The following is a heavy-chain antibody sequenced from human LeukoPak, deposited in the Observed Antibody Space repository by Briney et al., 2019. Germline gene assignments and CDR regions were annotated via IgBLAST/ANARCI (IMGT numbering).Heavy chain of an antibody. CDR3: ARPITGTSVDYYGMDV. D-gene: IGHD1-7*01. CDR2: IIPILGIA. Sequence: SVKVSCKASGGTFSSYAISWVRQAPGQGLAWMGRIIPILGIANYAQKFQGRVTITADKSTSTAYMELSSLRSEDTAVYYCARPITGTSVDYYGMDVWGQGTTVTVSS. J-gene: IGHJ6*02. CDR1: GGTFSSYA. V-gene: IGHV1-69*04.